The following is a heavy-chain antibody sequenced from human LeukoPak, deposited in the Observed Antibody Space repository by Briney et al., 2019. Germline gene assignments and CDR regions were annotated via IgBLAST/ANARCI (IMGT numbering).Heavy chain of an antibody. J-gene: IGHJ3*02. Sequence: HPGGSLRLSCAASGFTFSSYAMHWVRQAPGKGLEWVAVISYDGSNKYYADSVKGRFTISRDNSKNTLYLQMNSLRAEDTAVYYCARVGPLMAMATRLEDALDIWGQGTMVTVSS. CDR1: GFTFSSYA. CDR3: ARVGPLMAMATRLEDALDI. D-gene: IGHD5-24*01. V-gene: IGHV3-30-3*01. CDR2: ISYDGSNK.